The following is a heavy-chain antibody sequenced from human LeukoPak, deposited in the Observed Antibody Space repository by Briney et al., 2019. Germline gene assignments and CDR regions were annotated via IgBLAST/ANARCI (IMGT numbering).Heavy chain of an antibody. D-gene: IGHD3-16*01. CDR1: GGTFSSYA. V-gene: IGHV1-69*13. CDR2: IIPIFGTA. CDR3: AGPSRGGINWYFDL. Sequence: SVKVSCKASGGTFSSYAISWVRQAPGQGLEWMGGIIPIFGTANYAQKFQGRVTITADESTSTAYMELSSLRSEDTAVYYCAGPSRGGINWYFDLGGRGPLVTVSS. J-gene: IGHJ2*01.